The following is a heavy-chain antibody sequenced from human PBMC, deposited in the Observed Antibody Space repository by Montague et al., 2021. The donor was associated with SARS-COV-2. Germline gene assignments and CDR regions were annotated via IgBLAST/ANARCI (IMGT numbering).Heavy chain of an antibody. D-gene: IGHD2-21*02. CDR2: IYYSGST. CDR1: GGSISSYY. Sequence: SETLSLTCTVSGGSISSYYWSWIRQPPGKGLEWIGYIYYSGSTNYNPSLKSRVTISVDTSKNQFSLKLSSVTAADTAVYYCARGIAGTYCGGDCYNNWFDPWGRGTLVTVSS. V-gene: IGHV4-59*01. CDR3: ARGIAGTYCGGDCYNNWFDP. J-gene: IGHJ5*02.